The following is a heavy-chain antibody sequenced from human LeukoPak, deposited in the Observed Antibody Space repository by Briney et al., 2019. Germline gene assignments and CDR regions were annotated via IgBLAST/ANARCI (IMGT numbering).Heavy chain of an antibody. CDR2: MNSDGSAT. V-gene: IGHV3-74*01. CDR3: AKGPNYFDS. CDR1: GFSFSNYW. J-gene: IGHJ4*02. Sequence: GGSLRLSCAASGFSFSNYWMHCARQAPGKGLVWVTRMNSDGSATYYADSVQGRFTISRDNAKNTLYLQMNSLRAEDTAMYFCAKGPNYFDSWGQGTLVTVSS.